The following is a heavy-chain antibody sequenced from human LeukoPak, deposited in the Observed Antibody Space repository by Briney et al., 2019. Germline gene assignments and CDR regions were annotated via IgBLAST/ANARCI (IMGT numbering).Heavy chain of an antibody. J-gene: IGHJ4*02. Sequence: GGSLRLSCAASGFTVSSNYMSWVRQAPGKGLEWVSSISSSSSYIYYADSVKGRFTISRDNAKNSLYLQMNSLRAEDTAVYYCARDYDILTGYTTGIDYWGQGTLVTVSS. CDR2: ISSSSSYI. V-gene: IGHV3-21*01. D-gene: IGHD3-9*01. CDR1: GFTVSSNY. CDR3: ARDYDILTGYTTGIDY.